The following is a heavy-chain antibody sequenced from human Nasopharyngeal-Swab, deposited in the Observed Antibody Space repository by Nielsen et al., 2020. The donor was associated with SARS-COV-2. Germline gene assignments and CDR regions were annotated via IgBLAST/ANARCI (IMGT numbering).Heavy chain of an antibody. J-gene: IGHJ5*02. CDR2: ISAYNGNT. Sequence: WVRQAPGQGLEWMGWISAYNGNTNYARKLQGRVTMTTDTSTSTAYMELRSLRSDDTAVYYCARVTELLGREFDPWGQGTLVTVSS. D-gene: IGHD3-10*01. V-gene: IGHV1-18*01. CDR3: ARVTELLGREFDP.